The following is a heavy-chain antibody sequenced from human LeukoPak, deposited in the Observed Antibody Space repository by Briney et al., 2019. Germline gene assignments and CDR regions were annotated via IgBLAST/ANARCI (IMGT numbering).Heavy chain of an antibody. Sequence: ASVKVSCKASGYTFTGYYMHWARQAPGQGLEWMGWINPNSGGTNYAQKFQGWVTMTRDTSISTAYMELSRLRSDDTAVYYCARDKSVLWFGEDYYYGMDVWGQGTTVTVSS. J-gene: IGHJ6*02. D-gene: IGHD3-10*01. CDR3: ARDKSVLWFGEDYYYGMDV. CDR1: GYTFTGYY. V-gene: IGHV1-2*04. CDR2: INPNSGGT.